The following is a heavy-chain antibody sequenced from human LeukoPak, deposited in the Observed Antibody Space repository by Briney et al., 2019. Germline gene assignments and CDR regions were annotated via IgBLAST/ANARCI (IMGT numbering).Heavy chain of an antibody. Sequence: GESLKISCKGSGYSFTSNWIGWVRQMPGIGLEWMGIIYPGDSDTRYSPSFQGQVTISADKSISTAYLQWSSLKASDTAMYYCATRAGYSGYDFHYWGQGTLVTVSS. J-gene: IGHJ4*02. V-gene: IGHV5-51*01. CDR3: ATRAGYSGYDFHY. CDR1: GYSFTSNW. D-gene: IGHD5-12*01. CDR2: IYPGDSDT.